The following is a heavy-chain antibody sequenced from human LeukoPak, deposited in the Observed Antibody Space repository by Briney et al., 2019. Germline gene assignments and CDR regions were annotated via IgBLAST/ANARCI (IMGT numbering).Heavy chain of an antibody. CDR2: INPHSGVT. V-gene: IGHV1-2*02. CDR1: GYTFTGYY. J-gene: IGHJ4*02. D-gene: IGHD3-10*01. Sequence: ASVKVSCKASGYTFTGYYILGVRQAPGQGLECVGWINPHSGVTTYAQNFQGRVTMTRDASISTAYLELIGLKSDDTAVYYCARNYGSGDFDHWGQGTLVTVSS. CDR3: ARNYGSGDFDH.